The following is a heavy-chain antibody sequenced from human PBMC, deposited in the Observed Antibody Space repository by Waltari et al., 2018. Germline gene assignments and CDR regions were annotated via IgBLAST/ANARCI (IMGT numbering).Heavy chain of an antibody. Sequence: QVQVQESGPGLVTPSETLSLTCTVSGDSMNNFYWSWIRQPPGKILEWIGHIDSSGNTNYNPSLKSRGTISIDTSKNQFSLKLRSVTAADTAVYYCARTGFWSGDLNWFDPWGQGTLVTVSS. CDR3: ARTGFWSGDLNWFDP. CDR2: IDSSGNT. D-gene: IGHD3-3*01. V-gene: IGHV4-59*01. CDR1: GDSMNNFY. J-gene: IGHJ5*02.